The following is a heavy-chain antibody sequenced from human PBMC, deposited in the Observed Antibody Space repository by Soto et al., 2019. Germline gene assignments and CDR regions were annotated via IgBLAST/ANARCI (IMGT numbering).Heavy chain of an antibody. Sequence: LSLTCTVSGGSISSGDYYWSWIRQPPGKGLEWIGYMFYTGTTYYNPSLKSRITISMDTSKNQFSLRLTSVTAADTAEYHCASVVRFCSSPSCRGRNWFDPWGQGTRVTVSS. CDR2: MFYTGTT. D-gene: IGHD2-2*01. V-gene: IGHV4-30-4*01. J-gene: IGHJ5*02. CDR3: ASVVRFCSSPSCRGRNWFDP. CDR1: GGSISSGDYY.